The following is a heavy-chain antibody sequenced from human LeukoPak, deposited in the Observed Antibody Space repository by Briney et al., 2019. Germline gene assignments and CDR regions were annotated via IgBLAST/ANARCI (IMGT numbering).Heavy chain of an antibody. Sequence: GASVKVSCKASGYTFTSYDINWVRQATGQGLEWMGWMNPNSGNTGYAQKFQGRVTMTRNTSISTTYMELGSLRSEDTAVYYCARGLLGWPHPPDYWGQGTLVTVSS. CDR2: MNPNSGNT. V-gene: IGHV1-8*01. D-gene: IGHD5-24*01. CDR1: GYTFTSYD. CDR3: ARGLLGWPHPPDY. J-gene: IGHJ4*02.